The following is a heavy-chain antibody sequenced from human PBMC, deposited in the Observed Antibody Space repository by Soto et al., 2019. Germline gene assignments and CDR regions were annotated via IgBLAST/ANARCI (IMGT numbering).Heavy chain of an antibody. CDR3: AISINGTTPAVDI. Sequence: ASVKVSCKASGGTFSSYAISWVRQAPGQGLEWMGGIIPIFGTANYAQKFQGRVTITADESTSTAYMELSSLRSEDTAVYYCAISINGTTPAVDIWGQGTMVTVSS. D-gene: IGHD1-20*01. V-gene: IGHV1-69*13. J-gene: IGHJ3*02. CDR2: IIPIFGTA. CDR1: GGTFSSYA.